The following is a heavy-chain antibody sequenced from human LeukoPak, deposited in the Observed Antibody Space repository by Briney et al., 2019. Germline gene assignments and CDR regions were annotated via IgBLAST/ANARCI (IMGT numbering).Heavy chain of an antibody. D-gene: IGHD7-27*01. Sequence: SQTLSLTCTVSGGSISSGGYYWSWIRQHPGKGLEWIGYIYYSGSTNYNPSLKSRVTMSVDTSKNQFSLKLSSATAADTAVYYCARVPNGRFDPWGQGTLVTVSS. V-gene: IGHV4-31*03. CDR3: ARVPNGRFDP. CDR2: IYYSGST. J-gene: IGHJ5*02. CDR1: GGSISSGGYY.